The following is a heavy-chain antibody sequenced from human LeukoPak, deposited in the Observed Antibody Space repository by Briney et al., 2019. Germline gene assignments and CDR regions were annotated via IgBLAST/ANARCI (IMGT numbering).Heavy chain of an antibody. CDR3: ARGPGYSSSWFEYFQH. Sequence: GGSLRLSCEASGFTFSSYWMSWVRQAPGKGLEWVANIKQDGSEKYYVDSVKGRFTISRDNAKNSLYLQMNSLRAEDTAVYYCARGPGYSSSWFEYFQHWGQGTLVTVSS. D-gene: IGHD6-13*01. J-gene: IGHJ1*01. CDR2: IKQDGSEK. CDR1: GFTFSSYW. V-gene: IGHV3-7*01.